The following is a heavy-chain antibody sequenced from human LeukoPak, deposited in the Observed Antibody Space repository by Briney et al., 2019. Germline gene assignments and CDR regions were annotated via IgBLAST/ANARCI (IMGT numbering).Heavy chain of an antibody. V-gene: IGHV3-11*04. CDR3: ARNLKNYYDSNGYFDY. D-gene: IGHD3-22*01. J-gene: IGHJ4*02. CDR1: GFTFSDYY. Sequence: GGSLRLSCAASGFTFSDYYMSWIRQAPGKGLEWVSSISSSGDYIYYADSVKGRFTISRDNAKNSLYLQMNSLRAEDTAAYYCARNLKNYYDSNGYFDYWGQGTLVTVSS. CDR2: ISSSGDYI.